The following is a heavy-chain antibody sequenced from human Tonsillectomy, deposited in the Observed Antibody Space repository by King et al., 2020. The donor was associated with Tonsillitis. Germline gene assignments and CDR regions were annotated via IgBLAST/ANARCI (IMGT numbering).Heavy chain of an antibody. CDR1: GGSITSYV. CDR2: IYAAGTT. J-gene: IGHJ3*02. CDR3: AKYLRTAVPTLGDAFDI. D-gene: IGHD4-17*01. Sequence: QLQESGPGLVKPSETLSLTCTVSGGSITSYVWSWIRQPAGKGLEWIGRIYAAGTTSYNPSLNSRVSMSLDTSKNHFSLRLSSVTAADTALYYCAKYLRTAVPTLGDAFDIWGQGKMVTVSS. V-gene: IGHV4-4*07.